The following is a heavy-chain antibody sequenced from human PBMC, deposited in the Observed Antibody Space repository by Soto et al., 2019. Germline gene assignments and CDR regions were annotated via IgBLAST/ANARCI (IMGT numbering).Heavy chain of an antibody. V-gene: IGHV4-31*03. J-gene: IGHJ4*02. CDR1: GGSISSDGYY. CDR3: ARGGYCSGCSCYSGWMDC. D-gene: IGHD2-15*01. Sequence: QVQLQESGPGLVKPSQTLSLTCTVSGGSISSDGYYWTWIRQHPGKGLEWIGYIYYSGSTYYNPSLKRRVTVSVDTSKNQFSLNVNSVTAADTAVYYCARGGYCSGCSCYSGWMDCWGQGTLVTVFS. CDR2: IYYSGST.